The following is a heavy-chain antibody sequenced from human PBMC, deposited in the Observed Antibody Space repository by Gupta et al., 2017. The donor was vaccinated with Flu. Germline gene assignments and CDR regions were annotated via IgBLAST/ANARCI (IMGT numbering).Heavy chain of an antibody. V-gene: IGHV3-33*01. CDR1: GFTFSSHV. CDR3: ASGIAAAGTSVDY. J-gene: IGHJ4*02. D-gene: IGHD6-13*01. CDR2: IWYDGSNK. Sequence: QVQLVESGGAVVQLGRSLRLSCAASGFTFSSHVLHWVRQAPGKGLEWVAVIWYDGSNKYYADAVKGRFTISRDNSKNTLYLQMNSLRAEDTAVYYCASGIAAAGTSVDYWGQGTLVTVSA.